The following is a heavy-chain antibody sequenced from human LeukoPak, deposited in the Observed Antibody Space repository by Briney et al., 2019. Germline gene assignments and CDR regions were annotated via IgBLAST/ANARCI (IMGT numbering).Heavy chain of an antibody. CDR3: AKGSGIAARRPFDN. CDR1: GFTFSSYA. D-gene: IGHD6-6*01. V-gene: IGHV3-30-3*01. CDR2: ISYDGSNK. Sequence: PGRSLRLSCAASGFTFSSYAMHWVRQAPGKGLEWVAVISYDGSNKYYADSVKGRFTISRDNSKNTLYLQMNSLRAEDTAVYYCAKGSGIAARRPFDNWGQGTLVTVSS. J-gene: IGHJ4*02.